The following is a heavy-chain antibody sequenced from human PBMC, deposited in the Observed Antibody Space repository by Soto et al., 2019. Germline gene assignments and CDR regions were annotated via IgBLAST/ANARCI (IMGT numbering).Heavy chain of an antibody. V-gene: IGHV3-30*18. CDR3: AKDRLVGCGGDCHYDH. CDR2: ISFDGSNE. Sequence: QVQLVESGGGVVQPGRSLRLSCAASGFTFSHYGMHWVRQAPGKGLEWVAVISFDGSNEFYADSVKGRFTISRDSSRYTVDLEMNSLTAEATAVYYCAKDRLVGCGGDCHYDHCGQGTPVTVS. CDR1: GFTFSHYG. J-gene: IGHJ4*02. D-gene: IGHD2-21*02.